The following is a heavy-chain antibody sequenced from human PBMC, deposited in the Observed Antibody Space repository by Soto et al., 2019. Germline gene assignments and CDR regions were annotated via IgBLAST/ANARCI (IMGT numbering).Heavy chain of an antibody. Sequence: QVTLKESGPVLVKPTETLTLTCTVSWFSLSNARMGVTWIRQPPGKALEWLAHIFSNDEKSYSTSLKSRLTISHDTSTSQVVLTMTTMDPVDTATYYCALFRSSWYPTILYFDCWCQGTLVTVSS. CDR3: ALFRSSWYPTILYFDC. D-gene: IGHD6-13*01. CDR1: WFSLSNARMG. V-gene: IGHV2-26*01. CDR2: IFSNDEK. J-gene: IGHJ4*02.